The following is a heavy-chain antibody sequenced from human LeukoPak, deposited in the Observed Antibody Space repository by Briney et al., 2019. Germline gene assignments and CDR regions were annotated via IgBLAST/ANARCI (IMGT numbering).Heavy chain of an antibody. Sequence: SETLSLTCAVYGGSFSGYYWSWIRQPPGKGLEWIGEINHSGSTNYNPSLKSRVTISVDTSKNQFSLKLSSVTAADTAVYYCARLSEQQLVTGYYYYMDVWGKGTTVTISS. J-gene: IGHJ6*03. CDR1: GGSFSGYY. V-gene: IGHV4-34*01. D-gene: IGHD6-13*01. CDR2: INHSGST. CDR3: ARLSEQQLVTGYYYYMDV.